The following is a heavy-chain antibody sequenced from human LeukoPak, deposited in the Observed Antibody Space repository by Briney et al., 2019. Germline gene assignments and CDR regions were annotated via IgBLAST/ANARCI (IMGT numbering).Heavy chain of an antibody. Sequence: ASVKVSCKASGYSFTGNYMHWVRQAPGQGLEWMGWINPNSGDTNFAQKFQGRVTMTRDMSTSTVYMELSSLRSEDTAVYYCARQLDSDAFDIWGQGTMVTVSS. V-gene: IGHV1-2*02. CDR3: ARQLDSDAFDI. CDR2: INPNSGDT. D-gene: IGHD2-2*03. CDR1: GYSFTGNY. J-gene: IGHJ3*02.